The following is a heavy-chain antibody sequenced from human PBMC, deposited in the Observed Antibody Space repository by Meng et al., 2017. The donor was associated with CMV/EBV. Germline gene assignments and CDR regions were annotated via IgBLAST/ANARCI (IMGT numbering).Heavy chain of an antibody. CDR2: MDWDDDK. D-gene: IGHD6-13*01. CDR3: ARITLDSSSWPSFDP. V-gene: IGHV2-70*20. CDR1: GFSLSTSGRC. Sequence: SGPTLVKPTQTRTLTCTFSGFSLSTSGRCVSWVRQPPGKAREWLVLMDWDDDKYYSTSLKTRLTISKDTSKNQVVLTMTNMDPVDTATYYCARITLDSSSWPSFDPWGQGTLVTVSS. J-gene: IGHJ5*02.